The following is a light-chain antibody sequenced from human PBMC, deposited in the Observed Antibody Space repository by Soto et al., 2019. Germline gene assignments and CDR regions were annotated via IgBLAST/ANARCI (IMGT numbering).Light chain of an antibody. J-gene: IGLJ3*02. Sequence: VVTQEPSLTVSPGGTVTLTCGSSTGAVTSGHYPYWFQQKPGQAPRTLIYDTRNKHSWTPARFSGSLLGGKAALTLSGAQPEDEGDYYCLLSYSGAWVFGGGTKLTVL. V-gene: IGLV7-46*01. CDR2: DTR. CDR1: TGAVTSGHY. CDR3: LLSYSGAWV.